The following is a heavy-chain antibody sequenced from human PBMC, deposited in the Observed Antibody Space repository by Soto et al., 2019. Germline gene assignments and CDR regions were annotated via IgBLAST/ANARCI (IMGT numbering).Heavy chain of an antibody. CDR3: ARDSPRYSSGWPFDY. CDR2: IIPILGIA. V-gene: IGHV1-69*04. CDR1: GGTFSSYT. Sequence: GASVKVSCKASGGTFSSYTISWVRQAPGQGLEWMGRIIPILGIANYAQKFQGRVTITADKSTSTAYMELSSPRSEDTAVYYCARDSPRYSSGWPFDYWGQGTLVTVSS. D-gene: IGHD6-19*01. J-gene: IGHJ4*02.